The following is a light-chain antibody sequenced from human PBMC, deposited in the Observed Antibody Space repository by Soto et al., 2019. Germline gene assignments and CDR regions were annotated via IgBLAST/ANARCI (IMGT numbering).Light chain of an antibody. Sequence: DIQMTQSPSTLSASVGDRVTITCRASQSISSWLAWYQQKPGKAPKILISDASILENGVPSRFSGTGSGTEFTLTISNLQPDDFATYYCQQYNSYRTFGQGTKVDIK. CDR3: QQYNSYRT. CDR2: DAS. V-gene: IGKV1-5*01. CDR1: QSISSW. J-gene: IGKJ1*01.